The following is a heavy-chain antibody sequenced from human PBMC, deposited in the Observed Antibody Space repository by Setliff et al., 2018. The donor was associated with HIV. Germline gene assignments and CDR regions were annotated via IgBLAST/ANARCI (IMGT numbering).Heavy chain of an antibody. D-gene: IGHD3-10*01. V-gene: IGHV1-69*13. J-gene: IGHJ6*03. CDR3: ARGGGITMVRRPPSYYYYMDV. CDR1: GGTFSNYA. CDR2: IIPIFGTA. Sequence: SVKVSCQDSGGTFSNYAISWVRQAPGQGLEWMGGIIPIFGTANYAQKFQGRVRFSAVESTSSAYMELSSLKSEDTAVYYCARGGGITMVRRPPSYYYYMDVWGTGTTVTVSS.